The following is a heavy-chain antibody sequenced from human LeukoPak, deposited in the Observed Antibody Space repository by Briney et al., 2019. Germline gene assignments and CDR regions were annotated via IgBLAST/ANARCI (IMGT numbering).Heavy chain of an antibody. CDR3: ARGTYGSGSPYYYYYYMDV. D-gene: IGHD3-10*01. CDR2: IYTSGST. Sequence: SETLSLTCTVSGGSISSYYWSCVRKPAGKGLEWIGRIYTSGSTNYNPSLKSRVIMSVDTSKNQFSLKLSSVTAADTAVYYCARGTYGSGSPYYYYYYMDVWGKGTTVTVSS. J-gene: IGHJ6*03. CDR1: GGSISSYY. V-gene: IGHV4-4*07.